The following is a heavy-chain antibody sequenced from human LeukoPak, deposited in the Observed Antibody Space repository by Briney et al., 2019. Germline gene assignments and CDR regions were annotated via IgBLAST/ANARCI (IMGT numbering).Heavy chain of an antibody. Sequence: SVKVSCKASGDTFSTYAITWVRQAPGQGLEWMGGLIPNFGTARGAQKFQGRVTITADESTSTAYMELSSLRSEDTAVYYCARVRVSGVDFGDYDEVFWGQGTLVTVSS. D-gene: IGHD4-17*01. CDR2: LIPNFGTA. CDR3: ARVRVSGVDFGDYDEVF. J-gene: IGHJ4*02. CDR1: GDTFSTYA. V-gene: IGHV1-69*01.